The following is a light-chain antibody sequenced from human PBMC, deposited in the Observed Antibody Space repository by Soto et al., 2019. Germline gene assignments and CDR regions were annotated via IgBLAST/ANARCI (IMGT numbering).Light chain of an antibody. CDR1: QSISSN. J-gene: IGKJ5*01. V-gene: IGKV3-11*01. Sequence: EIVLTQSPATLSLSPGERATLSCRASQSISSNLAWYQQKPGQAPRRLIYDASNRATGIPARFSGSGSGTDFTLTISSLEPEDCAVYYCQQRSNWPPITFGQWTRLEIK. CDR2: DAS. CDR3: QQRSNWPPIT.